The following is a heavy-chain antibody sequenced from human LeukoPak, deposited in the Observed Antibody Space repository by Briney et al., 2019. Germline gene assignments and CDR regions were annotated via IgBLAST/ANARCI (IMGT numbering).Heavy chain of an antibody. CDR3: ARASTYYYGSGSYLYPDY. D-gene: IGHD3-10*01. J-gene: IGHJ4*02. CDR1: GFTFSSHS. CDR2: ISGSSSDM. Sequence: GGSLRLSCAASGFTFSSHSMNWVRQAPGEGLQWVSSISGSSSDMFYADSVKGRFTISRDNAKNSLYLQMNSLRAEDTAVYYCARASTYYYGSGSYLYPDYWGQGTLVTVSS. V-gene: IGHV3-21*01.